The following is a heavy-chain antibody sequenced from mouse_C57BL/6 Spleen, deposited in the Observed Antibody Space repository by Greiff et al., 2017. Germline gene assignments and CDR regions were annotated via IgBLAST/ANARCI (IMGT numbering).Heavy chain of an antibody. CDR2: IWSGGST. D-gene: IGHD1-1*02. Sequence: VKLVESGPGLVQPSQSLSITCTVSGFSLTSYGVHWVRQSPGKGLEWLGVIWSGGSTDYNAAFISRLSISKDNSKSQVFFKMNSRQAYDTAIDYCAREWRLWYYFDYWGQGTTLTVSS. CDR3: AREWRLWYYFDY. J-gene: IGHJ2*01. CDR1: GFSLTSYG. V-gene: IGHV2-2*01.